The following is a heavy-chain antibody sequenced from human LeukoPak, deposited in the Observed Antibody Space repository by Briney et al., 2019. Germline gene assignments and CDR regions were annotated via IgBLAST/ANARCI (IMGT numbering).Heavy chain of an antibody. CDR2: VKSDGSNP. CDR3: AREDSSGYVGGY. V-gene: IGHV3-74*01. Sequence: GGSLRLSCAASRFSFSNYWMHWVRQAPGKGLVWVSRVKSDGSNPSYADSVKGRFTISRDNAKNSLYLQMNSLRAEDTAVYYCAREDSSGYVGGYWGQGTLVTVSS. CDR1: RFSFSNYW. J-gene: IGHJ4*02. D-gene: IGHD3-22*01.